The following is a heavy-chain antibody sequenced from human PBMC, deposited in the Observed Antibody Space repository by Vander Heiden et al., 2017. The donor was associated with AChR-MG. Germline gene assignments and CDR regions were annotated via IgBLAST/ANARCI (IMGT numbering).Heavy chain of an antibody. J-gene: IGHJ4*02. CDR3: ARRNDFWSGSLDY. D-gene: IGHD3-3*01. CDR2: IYHTGST. V-gene: IGHV4-30-2*01. CDR1: GGSMPTGGYS. Sequence: QLQLQEAGSGLVKPSQTLSPTCTVSGGSMPTGGYSWTWIRQPPGRGLEWIGYIYHTGSTHYTSSLRSRATISVDRSNNQFSLKLTSVTAADTAVYFCARRNDFWSGSLDYWGQGILVTVSS.